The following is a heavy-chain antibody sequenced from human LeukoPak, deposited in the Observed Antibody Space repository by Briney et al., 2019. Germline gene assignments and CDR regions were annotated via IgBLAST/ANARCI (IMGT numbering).Heavy chain of an antibody. V-gene: IGHV3-30*03. CDR2: ISYDGSNK. CDR1: GFTFSSYG. Sequence: GGSLRLSCAASGFTFSSYGMHWVRQAPGKGLEWVAVISYDGSNKYYADSVKGRFTISRDNSKNTLYLQMNSLRAEDTAVYYCARVRVPYYYGSGSYVDYWGQGTLVTVSS. J-gene: IGHJ4*02. D-gene: IGHD3-10*01. CDR3: ARVRVPYYYGSGSYVDY.